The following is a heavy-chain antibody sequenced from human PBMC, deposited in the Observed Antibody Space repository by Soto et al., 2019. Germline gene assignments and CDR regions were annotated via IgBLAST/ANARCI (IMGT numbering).Heavy chain of an antibody. D-gene: IGHD6-19*01. CDR3: ARQGETGYTIGWKDDAFDV. V-gene: IGHV3-23*01. J-gene: IGHJ3*01. CDR2: VSDSGVAT. CDR1: GFIFSNYA. Sequence: EVQLLESGGGLIQPGGSLRLSCAASGFIFSNYAMNWVRQAPGKGLEWVSSVSDSGVATHFADSVQGRFSISRDNSKNTRSLQMNSLRAVATAVYYCARQGETGYTIGWKDDAFDVWGQGTVVTVSA.